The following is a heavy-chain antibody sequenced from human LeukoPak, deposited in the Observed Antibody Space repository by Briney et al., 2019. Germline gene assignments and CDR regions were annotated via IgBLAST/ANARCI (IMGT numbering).Heavy chain of an antibody. J-gene: IGHJ5*02. CDR3: ARLIGFHYYGSGQFDP. Sequence: SQTLSLTCTVSGGSISSGDYYWSWIRQPPGKALEWIGYIYYSGSTYYNPSLKSRVTISVDTSKNQFSLKLSSVTAADTAVYYCARLIGFHYYGSGQFDPWGQGTLVTVSS. CDR1: GGSISSGDYY. D-gene: IGHD3-10*01. CDR2: IYYSGST. V-gene: IGHV4-30-4*01.